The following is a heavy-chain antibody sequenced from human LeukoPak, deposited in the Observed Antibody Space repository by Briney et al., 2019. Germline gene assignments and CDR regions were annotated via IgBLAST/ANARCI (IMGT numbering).Heavy chain of an antibody. D-gene: IGHD2-15*01. V-gene: IGHV3-74*01. CDR3: ARGRPHGNDY. Sequence: HTGGSLRLSCAASGFTFSSYWMNWARQAPGKGLVWVSRIASDGSSTTYADSVKGRFSISRDNAKNTLYLQMNSLRVEDTAVYYCARGRPHGNDYWGQGTLVTVSS. CDR1: GFTFSSYW. J-gene: IGHJ4*02. CDR2: IASDGSST.